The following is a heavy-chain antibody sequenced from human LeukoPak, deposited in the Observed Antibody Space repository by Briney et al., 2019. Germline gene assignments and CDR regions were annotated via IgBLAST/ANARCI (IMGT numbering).Heavy chain of an antibody. V-gene: IGHV1-69*13. J-gene: IGHJ4*02. CDR1: GGTFSSYA. D-gene: IGHD3-10*01. Sequence: SVKVSCKASGGTFSSYAISWVRQAPGQGLEWMGGIIPIFGTANYAQKFQGRVTITADESTSTAYMELSSLRSEDTAVYYCARYQGHGSGSYPYYFDYWGQGTLVTVSS. CDR2: IIPIFGTA. CDR3: ARYQGHGSGSYPYYFDY.